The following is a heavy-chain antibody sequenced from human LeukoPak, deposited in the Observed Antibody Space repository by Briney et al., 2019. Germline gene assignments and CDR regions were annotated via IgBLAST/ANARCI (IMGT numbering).Heavy chain of an antibody. CDR2: INHSGST. D-gene: IGHD2-15*01. CDR1: GGSFSGYY. J-gene: IGHJ4*02. V-gene: IGHV4-34*01. CDR3: ARAPGCSGGSCYRYNY. Sequence: PSETLSLTCAVYGGSFSGYYWSWIRQPPGKGLEWIGEINHSGSTNYNPSPKSRVTISVDTSKNQFSLKLSSVTAADTAVYYCARAPGCSGGSCYRYNYWGQGTLVTVSS.